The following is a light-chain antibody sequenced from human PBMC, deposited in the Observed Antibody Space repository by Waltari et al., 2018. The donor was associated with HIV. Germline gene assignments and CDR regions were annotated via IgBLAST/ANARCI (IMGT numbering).Light chain of an antibody. Sequence: SYVLTQPPSVSVAPGQTARITCGGNDIETNNVHWYQQKPGQAPVLVVYDDSDRPSGIPERFSGSNSGNTATLTITRVEAGDEADYYCQVWDPSSDHVVFGGGTKLTVL. CDR1: DIETNN. CDR2: DDS. CDR3: QVWDPSSDHVV. V-gene: IGLV3-21*02. J-gene: IGLJ2*01.